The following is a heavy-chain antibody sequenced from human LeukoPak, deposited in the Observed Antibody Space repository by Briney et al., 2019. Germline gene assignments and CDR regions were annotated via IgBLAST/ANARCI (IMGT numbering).Heavy chain of an antibody. CDR1: GFTFDDYG. J-gene: IGHJ6*03. CDR3: AREGRVRGVMRYYYYYMDV. V-gene: IGHV3-20*04. Sequence: GWSLRLSCAASGFTFDDYGMSWVRQAPGKGLEWVSGINWNGGSTGYADSVKGRFTISRDNAKNSLYLQMNSLRAEDTALYYCAREGRVRGVMRYYYYYMDVWGKGTTVTVSS. CDR2: INWNGGST. D-gene: IGHD3-10*01.